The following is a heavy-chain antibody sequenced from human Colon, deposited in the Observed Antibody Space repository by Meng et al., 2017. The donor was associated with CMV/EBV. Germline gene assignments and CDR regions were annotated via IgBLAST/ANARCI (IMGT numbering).Heavy chain of an antibody. D-gene: IGHD6-6*01. CDR3: ARGRSEYSSSSFGY. J-gene: IGHJ4*02. V-gene: IGHV3-74*01. CDR2: IKGDGGST. CDR1: GFTFSPYW. Sequence: GESLKISCEASGFTFSPYWMYWVRHVPGKGLLWVSRIKGDGGSTSYADSVKGRFTISRDNAKNTLYLQMNSLRAEDTAVYYCARGRSEYSSSSFGYWGQGTLVTVSS.